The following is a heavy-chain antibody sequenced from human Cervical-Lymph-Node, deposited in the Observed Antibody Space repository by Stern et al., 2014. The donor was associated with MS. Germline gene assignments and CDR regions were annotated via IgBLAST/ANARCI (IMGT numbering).Heavy chain of an antibody. CDR1: GGTFNNYA. Sequence: QVQLGQSGAEVKKPGSSVKVSCKASGGTFNNYAITWVRQAPGQGLAWMGAIIPILGVTRYAQKLQGRVTITADKSTNTVYMELSSLRSEDTAVYYCASLGPPYADNWNAPLYDHEDLNVWGQGTTVTVSS. J-gene: IGHJ6*02. CDR2: IIPILGVT. D-gene: IGHD1-1*01. V-gene: IGHV1-69*09. CDR3: ASLGPPYADNWNAPLYDHEDLNV.